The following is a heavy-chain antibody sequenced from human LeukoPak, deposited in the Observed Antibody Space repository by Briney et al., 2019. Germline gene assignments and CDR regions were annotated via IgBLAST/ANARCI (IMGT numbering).Heavy chain of an antibody. CDR3: TTSYSSSWYASGTDY. CDR1: GFTSTNYW. CDR2: IKQDGSEK. Sequence: PGGSLRLSCAASGFTSTNYWMRWVRQAPGKGLEWVANIKQDGSEKHYVDSVKGRFTISRDNAKNSLYLQMNSLRDEDTAVYYCTTSYSSSWYASGTDYWGQGTLVTVSS. D-gene: IGHD6-13*01. V-gene: IGHV3-7*01. J-gene: IGHJ4*02.